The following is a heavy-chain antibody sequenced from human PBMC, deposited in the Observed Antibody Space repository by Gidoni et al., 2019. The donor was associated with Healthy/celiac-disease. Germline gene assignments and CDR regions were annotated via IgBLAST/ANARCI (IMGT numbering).Heavy chain of an antibody. CDR1: GFTFSRHG. V-gene: IGHV3-30*18. D-gene: IGHD3-3*01. Sequence: QVQLVESGGGVVQPGWSLRLSCAASGFTFSRHGMHGVRQAPGKGLEWVAVISYDGSNKYYADSVKGRFTISRDNSKNTLYLQMNSLRAEDTAVYYCAKFRGPTIYLDYYGMDVWGQGTTVTVSS. J-gene: IGHJ6*02. CDR3: AKFRGPTIYLDYYGMDV. CDR2: ISYDGSNK.